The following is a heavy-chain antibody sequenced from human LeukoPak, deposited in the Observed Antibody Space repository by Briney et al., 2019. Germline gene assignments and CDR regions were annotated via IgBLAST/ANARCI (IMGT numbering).Heavy chain of an antibody. J-gene: IGHJ2*01. D-gene: IGHD5-18*01. V-gene: IGHV4-31*11. CDR3: ARDSGYSYGTNWYFDL. CDR2: IYYSGST. Sequence: PSQTLSLTCAVSGGSISSGGYYWSWIRQHPGKGLEWIGYIYYSGSTYYNPSLKSRVTISVDTSKNQFSLKLSSVTAADTAVYYCARDSGYSYGTNWYFDLWGRGTLVTVSS. CDR1: GGSISSGGYY.